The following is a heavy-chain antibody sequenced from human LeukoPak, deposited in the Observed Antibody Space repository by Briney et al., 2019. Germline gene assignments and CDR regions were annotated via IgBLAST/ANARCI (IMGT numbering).Heavy chain of an antibody. V-gene: IGHV3-48*03. CDR1: GFTFSSYE. D-gene: IGHD3-10*02. J-gene: IGHJ6*04. Sequence: GGSLRLSCAASGFTFSSYEMNWVRQAPGKGLEWVSYISSIISTIYYADSVKGRFTISRDNAKNSLYLQMNSLRAEDPAVYYCAELGITMIGGVWGKGTTVTISS. CDR2: ISSIISTI. CDR3: AELGITMIGGV.